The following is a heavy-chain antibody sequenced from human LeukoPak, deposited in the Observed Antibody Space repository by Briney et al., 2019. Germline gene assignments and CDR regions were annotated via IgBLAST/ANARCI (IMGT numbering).Heavy chain of an antibody. Sequence: ASVKVSCKASGYTFTSYGISWVRQAPGQGLEWMGWISGYNGNTNYAQKFQGRVTMTRDTSISTAYMELSRLRSDDTAVYYCARVKYSGSFGDDDAFDIWGQGTMVTVSS. J-gene: IGHJ3*02. V-gene: IGHV1-18*01. CDR2: ISGYNGNT. D-gene: IGHD1-26*01. CDR3: ARVKYSGSFGDDDAFDI. CDR1: GYTFTSYG.